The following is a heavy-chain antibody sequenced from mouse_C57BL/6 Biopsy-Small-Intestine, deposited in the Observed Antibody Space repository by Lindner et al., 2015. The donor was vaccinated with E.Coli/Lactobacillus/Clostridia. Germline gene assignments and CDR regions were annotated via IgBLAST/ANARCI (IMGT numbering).Heavy chain of an antibody. V-gene: IGHV1-47*01. J-gene: IGHJ2*01. D-gene: IGHD1-1*01. Sequence: VRLQESGAEVVEPGASVRMSCKAPGYPFTTYPIEWMKQSHGQSLEWIGKFHPYDDETKYNEKFKGKATLTVEKSSRTVYLELSRLTSDDSAVYYCARGPTPDYWGQGTTLTVSS. CDR3: ARGPTPDY. CDR1: GYPFTTYP. CDR2: FHPYDDET.